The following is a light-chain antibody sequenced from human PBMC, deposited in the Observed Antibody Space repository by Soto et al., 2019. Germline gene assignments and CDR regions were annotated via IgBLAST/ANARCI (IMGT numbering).Light chain of an antibody. V-gene: IGKV1-5*01. CDR2: DVS. J-gene: IGKJ1*01. CDR3: QQDDSFSVT. CDR1: QRMSGW. Sequence: IQMTQSPSSLFATVGDPATTTCRASQRMSGWLAWHQQKPGKAPKLLIYDVSALKRGVPPRFSGSGSGTEFTLTISSLQPDDFATYYCQQDDSFSVTFGRGTKVDIK.